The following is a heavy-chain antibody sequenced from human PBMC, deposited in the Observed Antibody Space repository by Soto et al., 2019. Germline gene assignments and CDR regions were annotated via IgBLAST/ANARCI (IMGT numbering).Heavy chain of an antibody. CDR3: ARDRLGCSSSVWFDP. D-gene: IGHD6-13*01. CDR2: INPNSGGT. V-gene: IGHV1-2*02. CDR1: GYTFTGYY. Sequence: EAAVKVSCNASGYTFTGYYMHWVRQAPGQGLEWMGWINPNSGGTNYAQKFQGRVTMTRDTSISTAYMELSRLRSDDTAVYYCARDRLGCSSSVWFDPWGHGTLVTVSS. J-gene: IGHJ5*02.